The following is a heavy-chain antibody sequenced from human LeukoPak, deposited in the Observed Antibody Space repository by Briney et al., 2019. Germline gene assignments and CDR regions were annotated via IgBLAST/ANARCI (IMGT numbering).Heavy chain of an antibody. CDR1: GVSISSSNSY. V-gene: IGHV4-39*01. Sequence: SETLSLTCTVSGVSISSSNSYWGWIRQPPGKGLEWIGSIYYSGSTYYNASLKSQASISIDTSKNQFSLRLTSVTAADTAVYYCARQTGSGLFILPGGQGTLVTVSS. CDR3: ARQTGSGLFILP. J-gene: IGHJ4*02. CDR2: IYYSGST. D-gene: IGHD3/OR15-3a*01.